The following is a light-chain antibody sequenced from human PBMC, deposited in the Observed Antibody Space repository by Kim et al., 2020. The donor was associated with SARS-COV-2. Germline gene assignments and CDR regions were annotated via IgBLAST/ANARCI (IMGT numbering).Light chain of an antibody. CDR2: QDS. V-gene: IGLV3-1*01. J-gene: IGLJ1*01. Sequence: SYELTQPPSVSVSPGQTASITCSGDKLGDKYASWYQQKPGQSPVVVIYQDSKRPSGIPERFSGSNSGNTATLTISGTQATDEADYYCQAWDSSTGVFGTGTNVTVL. CDR1: KLGDKY. CDR3: QAWDSSTGV.